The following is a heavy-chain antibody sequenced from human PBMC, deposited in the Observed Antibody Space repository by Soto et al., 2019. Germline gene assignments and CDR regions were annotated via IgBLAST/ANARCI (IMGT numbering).Heavy chain of an antibody. J-gene: IGHJ4*02. D-gene: IGHD6-13*01. CDR3: ARGGLKYSRSWYPGDY. Sequence: ASVKVSCKASGYTFTSYDINWVRQATGQGLEWMGWMNPNSGNTGYAQKFQGRVTMTRNTSISTAYMELSSLRSEDTAVYYCARGGLKYSRSWYPGDYWGQGTLVTVSS. CDR2: MNPNSGNT. V-gene: IGHV1-8*01. CDR1: GYTFTSYD.